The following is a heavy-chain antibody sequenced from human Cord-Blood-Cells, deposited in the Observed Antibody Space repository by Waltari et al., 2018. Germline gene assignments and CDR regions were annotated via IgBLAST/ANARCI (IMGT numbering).Heavy chain of an antibody. CDR3: AKGGLEEQQLVDY. CDR1: GFTFSSYG. D-gene: IGHD6-13*01. V-gene: IGHV3-30*18. CDR2: ISYDGSNK. J-gene: IGHJ4*02. Sequence: QVQLVESGGGVVQPGRSLRLSCAASGFTFSSYGMHWVRQAPGKGLEWVAVISYDGSNKYYADAVKGRFTISRDNSKNTLYLQMNSLRAEDTAVYYCAKGGLEEQQLVDYWGQGTLVTVSS.